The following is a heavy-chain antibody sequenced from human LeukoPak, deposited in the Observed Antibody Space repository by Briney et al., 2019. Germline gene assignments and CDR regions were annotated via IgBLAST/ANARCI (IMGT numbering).Heavy chain of an antibody. Sequence: ASVRVSCKASGYTFIVYYMHWVRQAPGQGGEWMGWIKPNSGDTKYAQKFQGRVTMTRDTSINTAYMELSSLRSDDTAMYYCARDRAAVAGQYFFDYWGQGALVTVSS. D-gene: IGHD6-19*01. CDR1: GYTFIVYY. J-gene: IGHJ4*02. CDR2: IKPNSGDT. V-gene: IGHV1-2*02. CDR3: ARDRAAVAGQYFFDY.